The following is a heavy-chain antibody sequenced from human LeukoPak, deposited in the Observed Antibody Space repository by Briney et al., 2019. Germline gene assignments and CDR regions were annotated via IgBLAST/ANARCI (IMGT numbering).Heavy chain of an antibody. J-gene: IGHJ4*01. CDR1: GGTFSSYA. Sequence: ASVKVSCKASGGTFSSYAISWVRQAPGQGLEWMGRIIPILGIANYAQKFQGRVTISADKSTSTAYMELSSLRSEDTAVYYCARGPPSAPFDYWGQEPWSPSPQ. CDR2: IIPILGIA. D-gene: IGHD3-3*01. V-gene: IGHV1-69*04. CDR3: ARGPPSAPFDY.